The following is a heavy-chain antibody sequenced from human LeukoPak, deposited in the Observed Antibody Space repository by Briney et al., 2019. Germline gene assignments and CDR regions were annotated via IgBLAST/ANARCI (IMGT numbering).Heavy chain of an antibody. CDR2: IYTSGST. D-gene: IGHD5-18*01. CDR3: ARDADTAMATSIYGMDV. CDR1: GGSISSGSYY. V-gene: IGHV4-61*02. J-gene: IGHJ6*02. Sequence: SQTLSLTCTVSGGSISSGSYYWSWIRQPAGKGLEWIVRIYTSGSTNHNPSLKSRVTISVDTSKNQFSLKLSSVTAADTAVYYCARDADTAMATSIYGMDVWGQGTTVTVSS.